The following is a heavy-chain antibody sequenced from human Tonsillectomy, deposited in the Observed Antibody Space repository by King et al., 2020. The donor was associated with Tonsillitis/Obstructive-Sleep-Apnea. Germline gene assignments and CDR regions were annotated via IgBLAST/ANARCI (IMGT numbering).Heavy chain of an antibody. CDR3: AKDRGKQWLEGIDY. CDR1: GFTFDDYA. Sequence: VQLVESGGGLVQPGRSLRLSCAASGFTFDDYAVHWVRQAPGKGLEWVSGISWNSGSIGYADSVKGRFTISRDNAKNSLYLQMNSLRAEDTALYYCAKDRGKQWLEGIDYWGQGTLVTVSS. V-gene: IGHV3-9*01. D-gene: IGHD6-19*01. CDR2: ISWNSGSI. J-gene: IGHJ4*02.